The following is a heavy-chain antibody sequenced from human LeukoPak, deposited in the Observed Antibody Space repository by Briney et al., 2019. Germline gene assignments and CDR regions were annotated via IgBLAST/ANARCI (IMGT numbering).Heavy chain of an antibody. CDR2: ICYDGSNK. CDR3: AGGVAAALGGYYYYGMDV. CDR1: GFTFSSYG. J-gene: IGHJ6*02. V-gene: IGHV3-33*01. Sequence: PGGSLRLSCAASGFTFSSYGMHWVSQAPGKGLEWVAVICYDGSNKYYADSVKGRFTISRDNSKNTLYLQMNSLRAEDTAVYYCAGGVAAALGGYYYYGMDVWGQGTTVTVSS. D-gene: IGHD6-13*01.